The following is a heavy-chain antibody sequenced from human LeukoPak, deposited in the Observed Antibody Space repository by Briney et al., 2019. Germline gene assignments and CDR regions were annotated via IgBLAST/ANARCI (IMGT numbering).Heavy chain of an antibody. Sequence: GGSLRLSCAASGFTFNNYAMTWVRQAPGKGLEWVSGISGSGGSTYYADSVKGRFTISRDNSKNTLFLQMNRLPAEDTAISSRAKDRLNAARGVNDYWGQGTLVTVSS. V-gene: IGHV3-23*01. CDR2: ISGSGGST. J-gene: IGHJ4*02. CDR1: GFTFNNYA. D-gene: IGHD3-10*01. CDR3: AKDRLNAARGVNDY.